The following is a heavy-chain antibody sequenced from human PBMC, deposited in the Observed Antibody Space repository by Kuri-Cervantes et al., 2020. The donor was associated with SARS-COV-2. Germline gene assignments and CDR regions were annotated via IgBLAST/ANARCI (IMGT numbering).Heavy chain of an antibody. CDR1: GFTVSSNY. J-gene: IGHJ6*03. V-gene: IGHV3-53*01. Sequence: GESLKISCAASGFTVSSNYMSWVRQAPGKGLEWVSVIYSGGSTYYADSVKGRFTTSRDNSKNTLYLQMNSLRAEDTAVYYCAKDKVSGGDYGYMDVWGKGTTVTVSS. CDR3: AKDKVSGGDYGYMDV. CDR2: IYSGGST. D-gene: IGHD3-10*01.